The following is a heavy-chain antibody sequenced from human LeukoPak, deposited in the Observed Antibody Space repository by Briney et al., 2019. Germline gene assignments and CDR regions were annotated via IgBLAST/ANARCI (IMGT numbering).Heavy chain of an antibody. Sequence: PSETLSLTCTVSGGSISSYYWSWMRQPPGKGLEWIGYIYYSGSTNYNPSLKSRVTISVDTSKNQFSLKLSSVTAADTAVYYCARLDGYNLGWFDPWGQGTLVTVSS. CDR3: ARLDGYNLGWFDP. CDR2: IYYSGST. D-gene: IGHD5-24*01. CDR1: GGSISSYY. J-gene: IGHJ5*02. V-gene: IGHV4-59*08.